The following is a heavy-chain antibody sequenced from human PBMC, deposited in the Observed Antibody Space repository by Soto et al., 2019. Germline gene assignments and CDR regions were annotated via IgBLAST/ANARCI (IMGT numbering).Heavy chain of an antibody. CDR2: IIPIFGTA. CDR1: GGTFSSYA. D-gene: IGHD3-10*01. Sequence: QVQLVQSGAEVKKPVSSVKVSCKASGGTFSSYAISWVRQAPGQGLEWMGGIIPIFGTANYAQKFQGRVTITADESTSTAYMELSSLRSEDTAVYYCARGSATMVRGVMGWFDPWGQGTLVTVSS. CDR3: ARGSATMVRGVMGWFDP. V-gene: IGHV1-69*01. J-gene: IGHJ5*02.